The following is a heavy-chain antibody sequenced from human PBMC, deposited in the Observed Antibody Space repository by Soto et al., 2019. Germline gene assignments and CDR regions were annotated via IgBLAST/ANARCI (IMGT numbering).Heavy chain of an antibody. CDR1: GFSISDYW. V-gene: IGHV3-7*01. Sequence: GGSLRLSCAASGFSISDYWMSWVRQAPGKGLEWVANIKEDGSEKYYVDSVKGRFTISRDNAMNSLYLQMNSLRAEDTAVYYCARGARGTWGQGTLVTVSS. J-gene: IGHJ5*02. D-gene: IGHD3-10*01. CDR2: IKEDGSEK. CDR3: ARGARGT.